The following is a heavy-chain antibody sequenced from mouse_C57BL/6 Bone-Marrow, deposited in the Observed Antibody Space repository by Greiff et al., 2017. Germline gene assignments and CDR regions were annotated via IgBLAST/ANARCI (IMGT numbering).Heavy chain of an antibody. V-gene: IGHV5-4*01. Sequence: EVKVVESGGGLVKPGGSLKLSCAASGFTFSSYAMSWVRQTPEKRLEWVATISDGGSYTYYPDNVKGRFTISRDNAKNNLYLQMSHMKSEDTAMYYCARDSAYGNYGWYFDVWGTGTTVTVSS. CDR2: ISDGGSYT. CDR1: GFTFSSYA. CDR3: ARDSAYGNYGWYFDV. D-gene: IGHD2-1*01. J-gene: IGHJ1*03.